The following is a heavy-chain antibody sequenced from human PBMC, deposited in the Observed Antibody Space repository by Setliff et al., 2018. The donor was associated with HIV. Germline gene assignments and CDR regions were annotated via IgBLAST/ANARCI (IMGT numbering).Heavy chain of an antibody. CDR2: IYYSGGT. D-gene: IGHD6-19*01. Sequence: SETLSLTCTVSGDSISSHYWSWIRQPPGKGLEWIGYIYYSGGTNYNPSLKSRVTLSVDTSKNQFSLTLTSVTAADTAVYYCARPRRVRSRAWYWFDIWGQGALVTVSS. CDR3: ARPRRVRSRAWYWFDI. V-gene: IGHV4-59*08. J-gene: IGHJ5*02. CDR1: GDSISSHY.